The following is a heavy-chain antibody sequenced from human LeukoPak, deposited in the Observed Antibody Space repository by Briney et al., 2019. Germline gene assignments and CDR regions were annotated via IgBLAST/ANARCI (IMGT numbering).Heavy chain of an antibody. J-gene: IGHJ6*03. D-gene: IGHD2-15*01. CDR2: IYHSGST. V-gene: IGHV4-38-2*02. CDR3: ARPIVPPLTYYYYYMDV. CDR1: GYSISSGYY. Sequence: SETLSLTCTVSGYSISSGYYWGWIRQPPGKGLEWIGSIYHSGSTYYNPSLKSRVTISVDTSKNQFSLKLSSVTAADTAVYCCARPIVPPLTYYYYYMDVWGKGTTVTVSS.